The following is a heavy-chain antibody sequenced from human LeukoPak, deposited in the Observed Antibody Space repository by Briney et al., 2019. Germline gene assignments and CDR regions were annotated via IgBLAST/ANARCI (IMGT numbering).Heavy chain of an antibody. V-gene: IGHV3-53*01. J-gene: IGHJ4*02. CDR1: GFTVSSNY. Sequence: GGSLRLSCAASGFTVSSNYMSWVRQVPGKGLEWVSVIYSGGSTYYADSVKGRFTISRDNSKNTLYLQMNNLRAEDTAVYYCASLSSGWTKHWGQGTLVTVSS. CDR3: ASLSSGWTKH. D-gene: IGHD6-19*01. CDR2: IYSGGST.